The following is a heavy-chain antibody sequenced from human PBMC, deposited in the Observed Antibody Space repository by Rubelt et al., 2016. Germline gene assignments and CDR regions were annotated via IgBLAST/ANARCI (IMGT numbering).Heavy chain of an antibody. CDR1: GGSISSYY. J-gene: IGHJ4*02. CDR2: IYYSGST. CDR3: ARVGVGQPDQMATMGWFDY. Sequence: GTLSLTCTVSGGSISSYYWSWIRQPPGKGLEWIGYIYYSGSTNYNPSLKSRVTISVDTSKNQFSLKLSSVTAADTAVYYCARVGVGQPDQMATMGWFDYWGQGTLVTVSS. D-gene: IGHD5-24*01. V-gene: IGHV4-59*01.